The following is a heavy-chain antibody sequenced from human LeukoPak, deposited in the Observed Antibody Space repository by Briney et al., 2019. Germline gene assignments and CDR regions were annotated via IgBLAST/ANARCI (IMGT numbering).Heavy chain of an antibody. CDR3: VRGQDGIDNWFDP. J-gene: IGHJ5*02. Sequence: GRSLRLSCAASGFTFSSYAMHWVRQAPGKGLEWVAVISYDGSNKCYADSVKGRFTISRDNAKNSLSLQMTSLRAEDTAVYYCVRGQDGIDNWFDPWGQGTLVTVAS. D-gene: IGHD5-24*01. CDR1: GFTFSSYA. V-gene: IGHV3-30-3*01. CDR2: ISYDGSNK.